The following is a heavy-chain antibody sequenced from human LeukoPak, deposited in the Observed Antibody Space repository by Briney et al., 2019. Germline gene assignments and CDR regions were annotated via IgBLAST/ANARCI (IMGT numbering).Heavy chain of an antibody. D-gene: IGHD6-13*01. J-gene: IGHJ4*02. V-gene: IGHV1-18*01. CDR3: ARVELIAAAATADY. CDR2: ISGYNGNT. CDR1: GYTFTSYA. Sequence: EASVKVSCKASGYTFTSYAISWVRQAPGQGLEWMGWISGYNGNTIYAQRLQGRVTMTTDTSTTTVYMELRSLRSGDTAVYYCARVELIAAAATADYWGQGTLVTVSS.